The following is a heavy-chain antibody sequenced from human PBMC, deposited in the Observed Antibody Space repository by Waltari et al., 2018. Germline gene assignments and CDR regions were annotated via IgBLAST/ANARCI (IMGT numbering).Heavy chain of an antibody. CDR2: IIPIFGTA. D-gene: IGHD2-8*02. Sequence: QVQLVQSGAEVKKPGSSVKVSCKASGGTFSSYAISWVRQAPGQGLEWMGGIIPIFGTANYAQKFQGRVTITADESTSTAYMELSSLRSEDTAVYYCARVYCTGGVCLTNVGAFDIWGQGTMVTVSS. CDR1: GGTFSSYA. CDR3: ARVYCTGGVCLTNVGAFDI. J-gene: IGHJ3*02. V-gene: IGHV1-69*13.